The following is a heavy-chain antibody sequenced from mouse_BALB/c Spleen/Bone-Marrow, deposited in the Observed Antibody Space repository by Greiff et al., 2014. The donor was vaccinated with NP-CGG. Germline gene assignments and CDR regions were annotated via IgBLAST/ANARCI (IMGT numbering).Heavy chain of an antibody. J-gene: IGHJ4*01. CDR3: ARGDYRYDETMDY. Sequence: VQLQQSGPELVRPGVSVKISCKGSGYTFTGYGMHWVKQSHAKSLEWIGLISLYSGNTNYNQKFKDKATMTVDKSSSTAYMELARLTSEDSAIYYCARGDYRYDETMDYWGQGTSVTVSS. D-gene: IGHD2-14*01. CDR2: ISLYSGNT. V-gene: IGHV1-67*01. CDR1: GYTFTGYG.